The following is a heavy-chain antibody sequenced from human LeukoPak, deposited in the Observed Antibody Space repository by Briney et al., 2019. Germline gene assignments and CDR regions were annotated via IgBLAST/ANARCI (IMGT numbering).Heavy chain of an antibody. Sequence: PGGSLKPSCAASGFTFSGSAMHWVRQASGKGLEWVGRIRSRANSYATAYAASVKGRFTISRDDSKNTAYLQMSSLKTEDTAVYYCTSPRIHCSGGSCYDYWGQGTLVTVSS. J-gene: IGHJ4*02. CDR1: GFTFSGSA. CDR2: IRSRANSYAT. CDR3: TSPRIHCSGGSCYDY. D-gene: IGHD2-15*01. V-gene: IGHV3-73*01.